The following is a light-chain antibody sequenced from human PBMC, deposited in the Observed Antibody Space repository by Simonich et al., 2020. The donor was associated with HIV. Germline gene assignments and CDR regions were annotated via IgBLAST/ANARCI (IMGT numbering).Light chain of an antibody. J-gene: IGKJ4*01. Sequence: EILMTQSPATLSVSPGERAILSYRASQSVSSNLAWYQQKPGQAPRLLIYGASIRATAFPARFSGSGSGTEFTLTISSLQSEDFAVYYCQQYNNWPGTFGGGTKVEIK. CDR1: QSVSSN. CDR2: GAS. V-gene: IGKV3-15*01. CDR3: QQYNNWPGT.